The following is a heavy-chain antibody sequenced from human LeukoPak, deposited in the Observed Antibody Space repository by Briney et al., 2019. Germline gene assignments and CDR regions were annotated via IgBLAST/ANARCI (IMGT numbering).Heavy chain of an antibody. CDR2: IHSTGIT. Sequence: SETLSLTCIVSRASITSADYYWTWVRQPPGKGLEYVGYIHSTGITYYNPSLKSRLTLSFDTSNNQFSLHLRSVTAADTAVYYCAREPRYGGKGNLDYWGQGTLVTVSS. D-gene: IGHD1-26*01. V-gene: IGHV4-30-4*01. CDR1: RASITSADYY. J-gene: IGHJ4*02. CDR3: AREPRYGGKGNLDY.